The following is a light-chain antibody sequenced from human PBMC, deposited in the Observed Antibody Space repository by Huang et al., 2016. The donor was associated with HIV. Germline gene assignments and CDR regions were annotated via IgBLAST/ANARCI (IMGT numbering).Light chain of an antibody. CDR3: QQYSGSPWT. V-gene: IGKV3-20*01. J-gene: IGKJ1*01. Sequence: EIVLTQSPGTLSLSPGETATLSCRASQSISSSYLAWYQLKPGQAPRFLIYGASIRATGIPDRFSGSGSGTDFTLTINRLEPEDFAVYYCQQYSGSPWTCGQGTKVEIK. CDR1: QSISSSY. CDR2: GAS.